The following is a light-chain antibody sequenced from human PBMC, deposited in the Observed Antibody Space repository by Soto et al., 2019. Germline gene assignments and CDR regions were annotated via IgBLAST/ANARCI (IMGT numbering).Light chain of an antibody. Sequence: EIVLTQSPGTLALSPGERATLSCRASPSVSSSFLAWYQQKPGQAPRLLIYGASSRATGIPDRFSGSGSVTDFTITISRLESEDFAVYYCQQYGSSPRTFGQGTKLEIK. CDR3: QQYGSSPRT. CDR2: GAS. J-gene: IGKJ2*01. V-gene: IGKV3-20*01. CDR1: PSVSSSF.